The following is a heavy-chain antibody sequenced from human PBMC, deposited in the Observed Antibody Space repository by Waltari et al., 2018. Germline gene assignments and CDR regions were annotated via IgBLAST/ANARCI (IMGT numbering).Heavy chain of an antibody. CDR2: INAGNGNT. D-gene: IGHD2-21*01. V-gene: IGHV1-3*01. CDR1: GYTFTSYA. Sequence: QVQLVQSGAEVKKPGASVKVSCKASGYTFTSYAMHWVRQAPGQRLEWMGWINAGNGNTKYSQKFQGRVTITRDTSASTAYMELSSLRSEDTAVYYCARDRWCGGDCPNFDYWGQGTLVTVSS. CDR3: ARDRWCGGDCPNFDY. J-gene: IGHJ4*02.